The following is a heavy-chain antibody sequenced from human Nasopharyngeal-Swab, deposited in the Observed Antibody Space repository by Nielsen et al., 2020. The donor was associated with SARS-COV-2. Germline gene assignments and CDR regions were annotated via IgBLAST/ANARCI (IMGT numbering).Heavy chain of an antibody. J-gene: IGHJ4*02. CDR1: GFTFSSYS. CDR2: ISSSSSYI. Sequence: LSLTCAASGFTFSSYSMNWVRQAPGKGLEWVSSISSSSSYIYYADSVKGRFTISRDNAKNSLYLQMNSLRAEDTAVYYCARDMVRGVWGYWGQGTLVIVSS. CDR3: ARDMVRGVWGY. V-gene: IGHV3-21*01. D-gene: IGHD3-10*01.